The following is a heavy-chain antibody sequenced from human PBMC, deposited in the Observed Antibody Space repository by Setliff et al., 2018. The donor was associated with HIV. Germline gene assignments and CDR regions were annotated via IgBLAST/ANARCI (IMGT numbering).Heavy chain of an antibody. D-gene: IGHD3-22*01. CDR1: EFTFSGHW. CDR3: ARTYYYDASGYYRPVDI. V-gene: IGHV3-7*03. Sequence: GSLRLSCAASEFTFSGHWTSWVRQAPGKGLEWVANIKQDGSEKNYVDFVKGRFTISRDNAKNSLYLQMNSLRAEDTAVYYCARTYYYDASGYYRPVDIWCQGTMVTVSS. CDR2: IKQDGSEK. J-gene: IGHJ3*02.